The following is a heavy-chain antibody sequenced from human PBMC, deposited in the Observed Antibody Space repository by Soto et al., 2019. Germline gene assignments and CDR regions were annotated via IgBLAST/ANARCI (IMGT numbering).Heavy chain of an antibody. Sequence: QVQLQESGPGLVKPSGNLSLTCAVSGGSISSVNWWSWVRQPPGKGLEWIGEIYHSGSTNYNPSLNSRVTISVDKSKNQFSLKLTSVTAADTAMYYCARKGYYDSSAYSFDYWGQGTLVTVSS. D-gene: IGHD3-22*01. CDR2: IYHSGST. V-gene: IGHV4-4*02. CDR3: ARKGYYDSSAYSFDY. CDR1: GGSISSVNW. J-gene: IGHJ4*02.